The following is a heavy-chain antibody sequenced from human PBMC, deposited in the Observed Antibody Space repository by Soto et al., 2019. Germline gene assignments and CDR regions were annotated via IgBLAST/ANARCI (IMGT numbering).Heavy chain of an antibody. Sequence: QVQLQESGPGLVKPSGTLSLTCAVSGDSVSSNNYWCWVRQPPGKGLEWIGEIYHTGTTNYNPSLKSRVTISVDKSNNPFSLNLSSVTAAATAVYYCARSGGCYAVHSWGPGTLVTVSS. J-gene: IGHJ4*02. D-gene: IGHD6-19*01. CDR2: IYHTGTT. CDR1: GDSVSSNNY. CDR3: ARSGGCYAVHS. V-gene: IGHV4-4*02.